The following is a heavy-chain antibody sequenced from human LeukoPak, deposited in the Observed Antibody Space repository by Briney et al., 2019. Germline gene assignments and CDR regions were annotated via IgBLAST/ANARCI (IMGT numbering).Heavy chain of an antibody. J-gene: IGHJ3*02. CDR2: IKEDGSEK. CDR1: GFIFTNNS. Sequence: GGSLRLSCAAASGFIFTNNSMTWVRQAPGKGLEWVANIKEDGSEKYYVDSVKGRFTISRDSAKDSVYLQMNSLRVEDTAVYYCARGRAIDIWGRGTMVTVSS. CDR3: ARGRAIDI. V-gene: IGHV3-7*04.